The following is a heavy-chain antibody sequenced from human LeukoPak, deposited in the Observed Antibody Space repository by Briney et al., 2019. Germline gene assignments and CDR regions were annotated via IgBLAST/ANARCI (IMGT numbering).Heavy chain of an antibody. V-gene: IGHV4-59*01. CDR3: ARFPRGFYYDSSGYHYYYMDV. J-gene: IGHJ6*03. Sequence: PSETLSLTCTVSGGSISSYYWSWIRQPPGKGLEWIGYIYCSGSTNYNPSLKSRVTISVDTSKNQFSLKLSSVTAADTAVYYCARFPRGFYYDSSGYHYYYMDVWGKGTTVTVSS. D-gene: IGHD3-22*01. CDR1: GGSISSYY. CDR2: IYCSGST.